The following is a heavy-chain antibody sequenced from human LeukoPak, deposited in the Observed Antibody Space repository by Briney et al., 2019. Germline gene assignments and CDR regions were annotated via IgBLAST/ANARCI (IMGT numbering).Heavy chain of an antibody. CDR2: TNPSGGNT. V-gene: IGHV1-46*01. CDR1: GYTFTSYS. D-gene: IGHD3-10*01. J-gene: IGHJ4*02. Sequence: ASVNVSCMASGYTFTSYSMHWKRQAPGQGLERMGITNPSGGNTSYAQKFQGRVTMTRDTSTSTVYMELSSLRSEDTAVYYCARGIRVTMVRGAPHAYWGQGTLVTVSS. CDR3: ARGIRVTMVRGAPHAY.